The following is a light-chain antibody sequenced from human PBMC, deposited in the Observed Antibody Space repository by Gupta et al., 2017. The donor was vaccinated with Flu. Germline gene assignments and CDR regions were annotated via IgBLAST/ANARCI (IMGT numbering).Light chain of an antibody. J-gene: IGKJ1*01. V-gene: IGKV3-11*01. CDR2: DAS. CDR1: QSVSSY. CDR3: QQLNSWPET. Sequence: EIVLTQSRDTLSLSPGERTTLSCRTHQSVSSYLAWYQQKPGQAPRLLIYDASKRATDIPARFSGSGSGTDFTLTIRRLEPEDSAVYYCQQLNSWPETFGQGTKVEIK.